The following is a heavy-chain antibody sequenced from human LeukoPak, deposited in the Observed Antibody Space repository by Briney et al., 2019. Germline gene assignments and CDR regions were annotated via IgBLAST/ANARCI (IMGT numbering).Heavy chain of an antibody. J-gene: IGHJ6*04. Sequence: GGSLRLSCSASGFTFSSYEINWVRQAPGKGLEWVSYISSSGSTIYYADSVKGRFTISRDNAKNSLYLQMNSLRAEDTAVYYCAELGITMIGGVWGKGTTVTISS. CDR1: GFTFSSYE. V-gene: IGHV3-48*03. CDR3: AELGITMIGGV. CDR2: ISSSGSTI. D-gene: IGHD3-10*02.